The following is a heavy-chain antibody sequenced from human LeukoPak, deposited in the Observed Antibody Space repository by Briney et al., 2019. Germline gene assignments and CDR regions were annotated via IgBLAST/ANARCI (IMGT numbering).Heavy chain of an antibody. CDR1: GYTFTSYG. V-gene: IGHV1-18*01. D-gene: IGHD3-9*01. J-gene: IGHJ4*02. Sequence: ASVKVSCKASGYTFTSYGISWVRQAPGQGLEWMGWISAYNGNTNYAQKLQGRVTMTTDTSTSTAYMELSSLRSEDTAVYYCARGVVVLRYFDWSSQGGYYFDYWGQGTLVTVSS. CDR2: ISAYNGNT. CDR3: ARGVVVLRYFDWSSQGGYYFDY.